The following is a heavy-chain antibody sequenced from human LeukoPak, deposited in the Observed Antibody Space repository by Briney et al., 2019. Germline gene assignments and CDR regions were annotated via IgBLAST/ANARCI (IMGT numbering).Heavy chain of an antibody. CDR2: ISYIGNT. Sequence: SETLSLTSTVSGGSISSSSYYWGWIRQPPGKGLEWIGSISYIGNTYYNPSLKSRVTISVDTSKNQFSLKLSSVTAADTAVYYCARDNPAVAGEYYFDYWGQGTLVTVSS. V-gene: IGHV4-39*07. CDR1: GGSISSSSYY. CDR3: ARDNPAVAGEYYFDY. J-gene: IGHJ4*02. D-gene: IGHD6-19*01.